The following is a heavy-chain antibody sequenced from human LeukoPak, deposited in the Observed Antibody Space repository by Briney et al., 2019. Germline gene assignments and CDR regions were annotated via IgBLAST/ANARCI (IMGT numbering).Heavy chain of an antibody. D-gene: IGHD1-26*01. CDR2: IIPISGTA. V-gene: IGHV1-69*06. J-gene: IGHJ5*02. CDR3: ARDNSVGDTAWWFDP. CDR1: GGTFSSYA. Sequence: SVKVSCKASGGTFSSYAISWVRQAPGQGLEWMGGIIPISGTANYAQKFQGRVTITADKSTSTAYMELSSLRSEDTAVYYCARDNSVGDTAWWFDPWGQGTLVTVSS.